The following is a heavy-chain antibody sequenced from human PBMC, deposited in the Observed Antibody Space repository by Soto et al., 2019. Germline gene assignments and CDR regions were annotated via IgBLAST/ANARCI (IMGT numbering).Heavy chain of an antibody. J-gene: IGHJ6*02. Sequence: QVTLKESGPVLVKPTETLTLTCTVSGFSLTTGRMGVSWIRQSPGKALEWLAHIFSDNERSYSTSMQGRLTISKESSGSQVELRMTNMDPVDSGTDYCVRVNADSYQFYYGMDVWGPGTTVTVSS. CDR3: VRVNADSYQFYYGMDV. CDR1: GFSLTTGRMG. D-gene: IGHD2-8*01. V-gene: IGHV2-26*01. CDR2: IFSDNER.